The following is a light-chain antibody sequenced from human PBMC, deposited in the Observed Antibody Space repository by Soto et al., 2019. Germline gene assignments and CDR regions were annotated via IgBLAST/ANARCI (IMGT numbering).Light chain of an antibody. V-gene: IGLV1-47*01. CDR2: RNN. Sequence: QSVLTQPPSASGTPGQRVTISCSGSSSDIGSNYVYWYQQLPGTAPKLLIFRNNQRPSGVPDRFSGSKSGTSASLAISGLGSEDEAEYYCAAWDDSLSGISVFGGGTKVTVL. J-gene: IGLJ2*01. CDR3: AAWDDSLSGISV. CDR1: SSDIGSNY.